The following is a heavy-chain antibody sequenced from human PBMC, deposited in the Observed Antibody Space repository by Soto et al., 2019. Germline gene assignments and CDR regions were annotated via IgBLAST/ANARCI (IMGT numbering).Heavy chain of an antibody. V-gene: IGHV3-66*01. D-gene: IGHD3-3*01. Sequence: GGSLRLSCAASGFTVSSNYMSWVRQAPGKGLEWVSVIYSGGSTYYADSVKGRFTISRDNSKNTLYLQMNSLRAEDTAVYYCARAYYDFWSGYYRDEYYYYYYMDVWGKGTTVTVSS. J-gene: IGHJ6*03. CDR2: IYSGGST. CDR1: GFTVSSNY. CDR3: ARAYYDFWSGYYRDEYYYYYYMDV.